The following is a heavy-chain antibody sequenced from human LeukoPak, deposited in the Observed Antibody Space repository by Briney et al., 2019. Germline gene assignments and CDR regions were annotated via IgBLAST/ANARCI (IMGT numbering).Heavy chain of an antibody. D-gene: IGHD5/OR15-5a*01. CDR3: ARKQVSTSNFDY. V-gene: IGHV1-2*02. CDR1: GYTFTGYY. J-gene: IGHJ4*02. Sequence: ASVKVSCKAYGYTFTGYYIHWVRQAPGQGLEWMGWINPNSGGTNYAQKFQGRVTMTRDTSISTAYMELSRLRSDDPAVYYCARKQVSTSNFDYWGQGTLVIVSS. CDR2: INPNSGGT.